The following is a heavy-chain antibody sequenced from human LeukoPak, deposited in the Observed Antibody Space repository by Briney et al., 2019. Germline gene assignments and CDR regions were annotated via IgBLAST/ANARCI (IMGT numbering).Heavy chain of an antibody. V-gene: IGHV4-39*01. CDR2: IYYSGST. CDR1: GGSISSSSYY. Sequence: SETLSLTCTVTGGSISSSSYYWGWIRQPPGKGLEWIGSIYYSGSTYYNPSLKSRVTISVDTSKNQFSLKLSSVTAADTAVCYCARQGMDIVVDNDYWGQGTLVTVSS. J-gene: IGHJ4*02. D-gene: IGHD2-2*03. CDR3: ARQGMDIVVDNDY.